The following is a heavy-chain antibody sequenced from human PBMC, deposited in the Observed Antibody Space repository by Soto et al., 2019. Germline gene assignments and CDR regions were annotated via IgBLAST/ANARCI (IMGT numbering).Heavy chain of an antibody. CDR2: IYHSGST. D-gene: IGHD5-18*01. J-gene: IGHJ4*02. CDR1: GGSISSGGYS. CDR3: ARAGRYSYGCDY. Sequence: SETLSLTCAVSGGSISSGGYSWSWIRQPPGKGLEWIGYIYHSGSTYYNPSLKSRVTISVDRSKNQFSLKLSSVTAADTAVYYCARAGRYSYGCDYWGQGTLVTVPQ. V-gene: IGHV4-30-2*01.